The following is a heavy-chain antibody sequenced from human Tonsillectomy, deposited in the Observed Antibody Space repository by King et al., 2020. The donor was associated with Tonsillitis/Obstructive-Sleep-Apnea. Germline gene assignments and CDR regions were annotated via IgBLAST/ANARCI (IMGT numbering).Heavy chain of an antibody. V-gene: IGHV4-4*02. CDR2: IYHSGST. CDR3: ARRASGSSTLFDY. Sequence: QLQESGPGLVKPSGTLSLTCAVSGGSISSSNWWSWVRQPPGKGLEWIGEIYHSGSTNYHPSLKSRVTISVDKSKNQFTLKLSSGTAADTAVYYCARRASGSSTLFDYWGQGTLVTVSS. J-gene: IGHJ4*02. D-gene: IGHD3-10*01. CDR1: GGSISSSNW.